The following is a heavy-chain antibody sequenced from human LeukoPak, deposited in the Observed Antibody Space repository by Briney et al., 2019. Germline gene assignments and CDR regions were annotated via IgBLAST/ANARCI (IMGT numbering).Heavy chain of an antibody. CDR2: ISYDGSNK. V-gene: IGHV3-30*01. J-gene: IGHJ6*03. CDR1: GFTFSSYA. CDR3: AGTPSIAARPGYYYMDV. D-gene: IGHD6-6*01. Sequence: GGSLRLSCAASGFTFSSYAMHWVRQAPGKGLEWVAVISYDGSNKYYADSVKDRFTISRDNSKNTLYLQMNSLRAEDTAVYYCAGTPSIAARPGYYYMDVWGKGTTVTVSS.